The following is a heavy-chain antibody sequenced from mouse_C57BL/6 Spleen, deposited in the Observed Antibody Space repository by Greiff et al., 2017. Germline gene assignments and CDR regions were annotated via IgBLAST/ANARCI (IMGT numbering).Heavy chain of an antibody. CDR3: ARRGYDYDEVAY. CDR2: ISDGGSYT. J-gene: IGHJ3*01. Sequence: EVQVVESGGGLVKPGGSLKLSCAASGFTFSSYAMSWVRQTPEKRLEWVATISDGGSYTYYPDNVKGRFTISRDNAKNNLYLQMSHLKSEDTAMYYCARRGYDYDEVAYWGQGTLVTVSA. V-gene: IGHV5-4*01. CDR1: GFTFSSYA. D-gene: IGHD2-4*01.